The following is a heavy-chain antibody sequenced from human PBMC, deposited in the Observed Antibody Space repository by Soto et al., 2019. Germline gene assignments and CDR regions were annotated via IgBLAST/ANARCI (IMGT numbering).Heavy chain of an antibody. CDR1: GFTFSSYA. CDR2: ISGSGGST. V-gene: IGHV3-23*01. J-gene: IGHJ6*02. CDR3: AKGASLRFLESSPYYYGMDV. D-gene: IGHD3-3*01. Sequence: PGGSLSLSCAASGFTFSSYAMSWVRQAPGKGLEWVSAISGSGGSTYYADSVKGRFTISRDNSKNTLYLQMNSLRAEDTAVYYCAKGASLRFLESSPYYYGMDVWGQGTTVTVSS.